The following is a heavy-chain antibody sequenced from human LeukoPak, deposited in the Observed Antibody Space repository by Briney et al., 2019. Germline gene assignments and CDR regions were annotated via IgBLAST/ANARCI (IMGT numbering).Heavy chain of an antibody. CDR1: GGSIFNNY. J-gene: IGHJ5*01. V-gene: IGHV4-4*09. CDR2: IYTSVSS. Sequence: SETLSLTCTVSGGSIFNNYWSWIRQPPGKGLEWIGYIYTSVSSNYNPSLKSRVTISLDTSKNQFSLKLSSVTAADTAAYCCARRAVATAGTAHNWFDSWGQGTLVTVSS. D-gene: IGHD6-13*01. CDR3: ARRAVATAGTAHNWFDS.